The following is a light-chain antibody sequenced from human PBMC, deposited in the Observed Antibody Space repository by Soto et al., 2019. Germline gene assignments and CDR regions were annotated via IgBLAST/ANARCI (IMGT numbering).Light chain of an antibody. J-gene: IGKJ2*01. Sequence: DIQMSQSPSSLSASVGDSVTITCRASETIIDYLNWYQQQPGEAPKVLIFSASSLHTGVPSRFRGSGSGTHFTLTISSLQPEDFATYFCQQTFSPPRTFGQGNKLQAK. CDR3: QQTFSPPRT. V-gene: IGKV1-39*01. CDR2: SAS. CDR1: ETIIDY.